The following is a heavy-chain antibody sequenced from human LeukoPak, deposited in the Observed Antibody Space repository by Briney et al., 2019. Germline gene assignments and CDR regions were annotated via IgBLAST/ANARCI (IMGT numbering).Heavy chain of an antibody. CDR3: AREGGSGWYKGTYDY. Sequence: ASVKVSCKASGYTFTSYAMHWVRQAPGQRLEWMGWINAGNGNTKYSQKFQGRVTITRDTSASTAYMELSSLRSEDTAVYCCAREGGSGWYKGTYDYWGQGTLVTVSS. J-gene: IGHJ4*02. D-gene: IGHD6-19*01. CDR1: GYTFTSYA. CDR2: INAGNGNT. V-gene: IGHV1-3*01.